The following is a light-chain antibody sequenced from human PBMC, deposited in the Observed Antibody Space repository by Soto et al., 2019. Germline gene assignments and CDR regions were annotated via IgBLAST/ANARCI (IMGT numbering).Light chain of an antibody. Sequence: QSVLTQPPSASGTPGQRVTISFSRSSSNIGSNFVYWYQQLPGTAPKLLIYRNNQLPSGVPDRFSGSKSGPSASMAISGCRSEDEAEYYCAAWDDSLSGWVFVGGTKVTVL. CDR3: AAWDDSLSGWV. CDR2: RNN. J-gene: IGLJ3*02. CDR1: SSNIGSNF. V-gene: IGLV1-47*01.